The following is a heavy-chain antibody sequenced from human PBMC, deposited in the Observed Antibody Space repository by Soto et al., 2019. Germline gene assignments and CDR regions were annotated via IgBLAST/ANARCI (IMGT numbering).Heavy chain of an antibody. J-gene: IGHJ4*02. Sequence: HPGGSLRLSCAASGFTFSTYGMHWVRQAPGKGLEWVAVIWYDGSKKFYADSVKGRFTISRDNSKNTLYLQMNSLRVEDTAVYYCARDYDSSGYPRYYFDYWGQGT. CDR1: GFTFSTYG. CDR2: IWYDGSKK. V-gene: IGHV3-33*01. CDR3: ARDYDSSGYPRYYFDY. D-gene: IGHD3-22*01.